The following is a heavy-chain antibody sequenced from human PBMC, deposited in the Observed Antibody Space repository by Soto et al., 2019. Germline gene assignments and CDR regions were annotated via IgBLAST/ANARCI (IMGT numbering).Heavy chain of an antibody. D-gene: IGHD4-17*01. CDR2: GSYSGTT. Sequence: QVQLQESGPGLVKPSETLSLTCTVSGVSVSSVSFYWAWIRQPPGMGLEWIGFGSYSGTTNYKPSLKSRVTISVDTSRSQISLKVSSLTAADTDVYYCARGATVTQYDYWGQGTLVTVSS. CDR1: GVSVSSVSFY. V-gene: IGHV4-61*01. CDR3: ARGATVTQYDY. J-gene: IGHJ4*02.